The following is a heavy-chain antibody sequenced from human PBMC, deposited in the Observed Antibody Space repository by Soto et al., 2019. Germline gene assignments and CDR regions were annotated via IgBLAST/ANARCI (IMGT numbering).Heavy chain of an antibody. V-gene: IGHV3-11*06. D-gene: IGHD3-3*01. Sequence: GGSLRLSCVASGFIFDDYYMNWIRQTPGKGLEWVSYISSSGSDANSADSVKGRFSISRDNAKNVVYLQMNRLSAEDTAIYYCVRVRGFFEWPDWVQGTLVTVSS. CDR1: GFIFDDYY. J-gene: IGHJ1*01. CDR2: ISSSGSDA. CDR3: VRVRGFFEWPD.